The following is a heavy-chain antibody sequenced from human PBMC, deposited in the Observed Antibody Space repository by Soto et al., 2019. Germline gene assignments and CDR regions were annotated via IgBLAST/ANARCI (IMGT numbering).Heavy chain of an antibody. Sequence: GGSLRLSCAASGFTFSNYGMHWVRQAPGKGLEWVVFISYHASNTYYAHSFNGRFTISRDNSKNTLYVQMNSLRAEDTAVYYCARDPSHSSGSYLDYWGQGTLVTVSS. J-gene: IGHJ4*02. V-gene: IGHV3-33*01. CDR3: ARDPSHSSGSYLDY. D-gene: IGHD3-10*01. CDR1: GFTFSNYG. CDR2: ISYHASNT.